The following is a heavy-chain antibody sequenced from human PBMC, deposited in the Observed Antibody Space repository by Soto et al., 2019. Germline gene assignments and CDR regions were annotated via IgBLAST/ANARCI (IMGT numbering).Heavy chain of an antibody. J-gene: IGHJ4*02. V-gene: IGHV3-30*18. CDR3: AKDLGHRFEAAAGTAFDY. D-gene: IGHD6-13*01. Sequence: PGGSLRLSCAASGFTFSSYGMHWVRQAPGKGLEWVAVISYDGSNKYYADSVKGRFTISRDNSKNTLYLQMNSLRAEDTAVYYCAKDLGHRFEAAAGTAFDYWGQGTLVTVSS. CDR1: GFTFSSYG. CDR2: ISYDGSNK.